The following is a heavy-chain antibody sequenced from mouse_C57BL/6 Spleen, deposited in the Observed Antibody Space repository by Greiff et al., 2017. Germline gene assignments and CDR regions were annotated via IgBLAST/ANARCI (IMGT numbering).Heavy chain of an antibody. CDR1: GYTFTSYW. CDR3: ARFGGYAPFAY. D-gene: IGHD2-2*01. Sequence: QLQQPGAELVRPGSSVKLSCKASGYTFTSYWMHWVKQRPIQGLEWIGNIDPSDSETHYNQKFKDKATLTVDKSSSTAYMQLSSLTSEDSAVYYCARFGGYAPFAYWGQGTLVTVSA. CDR2: IDPSDSET. J-gene: IGHJ3*01. V-gene: IGHV1-52*01.